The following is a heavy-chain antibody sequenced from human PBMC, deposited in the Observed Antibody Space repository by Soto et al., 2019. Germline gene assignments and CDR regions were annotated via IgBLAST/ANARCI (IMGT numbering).Heavy chain of an antibody. CDR2: INAYTGKT. Sequence: QLVQSGGEVKKPGASVQVSCKASGYTFISYGISWVRQAPGQGLEWVGWINAYTGKTKLAQKVQGRVTLTTDRSTSTAYLELRSRRSDDTAVYSCARDEQQLVRGLDYWGQGTLVSVSS. V-gene: IGHV1-18*01. CDR3: ARDEQQLVRGLDY. CDR1: GYTFISYG. J-gene: IGHJ4*02. D-gene: IGHD6-13*01.